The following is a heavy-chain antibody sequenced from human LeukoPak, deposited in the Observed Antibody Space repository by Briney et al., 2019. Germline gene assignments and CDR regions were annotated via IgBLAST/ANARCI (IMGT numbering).Heavy chain of an antibody. V-gene: IGHV4-38-2*02. J-gene: IGHJ4*02. CDR2: VHHSGAT. Sequence: SETLSLTCSVSGYSISRGYHWAWVRQPPGKGLEWIGSVHHSGATYYNPSLNSRLTISADTPKNQFSLKMDSVTAADTAVYYCARINFNPDYWGQGTLVSVSS. CDR1: GYSISRGYH. CDR3: ARINFNPDY. D-gene: IGHD1-14*01.